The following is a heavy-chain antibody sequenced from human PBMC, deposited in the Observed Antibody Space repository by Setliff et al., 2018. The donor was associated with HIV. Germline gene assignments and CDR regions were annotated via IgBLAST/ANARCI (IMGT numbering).Heavy chain of an antibody. CDR3: AKDYGDGHNWGAFDI. V-gene: IGHV3-53*01. CDR1: GFRVTDTY. CDR2: IYKAGKT. D-gene: IGHD1-1*01. J-gene: IGHJ3*02. Sequence: GGSLRLSCEASGFRVTDTYMAWVRQAQGKGLEWVTLIYKAGKTYYADFVKGRFTIARDDTKNTESLQMTNLEPGDTAMYFCAKDYGDGHNWGAFDISGQGTMVTVSS.